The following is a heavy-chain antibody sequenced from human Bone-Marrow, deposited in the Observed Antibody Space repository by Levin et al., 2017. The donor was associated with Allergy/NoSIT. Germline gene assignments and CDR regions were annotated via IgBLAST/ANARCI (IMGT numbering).Heavy chain of an antibody. D-gene: IGHD3-3*01. CDR3: AANVLRYDFWTGYPDGFDS. Sequence: SVKVSCKASGFTFSSSAVQWVRQARGQRLEWIGWIVVGSGNTNYAQNFQERVTITRDKSTSTAYMELSSLRSEDTAVYYCAANVLRYDFWTGYPDGFDSWGQGTMVTVSS. V-gene: IGHV1-58*01. CDR2: IVVGSGNT. CDR1: GFTFSSSA. J-gene: IGHJ3*02.